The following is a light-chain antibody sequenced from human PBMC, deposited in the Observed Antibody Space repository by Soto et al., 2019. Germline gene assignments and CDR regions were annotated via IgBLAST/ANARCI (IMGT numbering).Light chain of an antibody. Sequence: RASQSVSNNYLAWYQQKPGQAPRLLIYGASSRATGIPDRFSGSGSGRDFTLTISSVEPEDSAVYYWKHHARSPGAFRGGTKVDIK. CDR2: GAS. V-gene: IGKV3-20*01. CDR1: QSVSNNY. J-gene: IGKJ4*02. CDR3: KHHARSPGA.